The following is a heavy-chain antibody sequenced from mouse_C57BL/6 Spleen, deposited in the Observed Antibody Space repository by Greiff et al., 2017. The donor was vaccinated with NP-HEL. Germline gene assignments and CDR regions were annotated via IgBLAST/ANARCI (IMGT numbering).Heavy chain of an antibody. J-gene: IGHJ2*01. CDR2: INPGSGGT. D-gene: IGHD2-5*01. CDR3: AREEDYSNSNFDY. V-gene: IGHV1-54*01. CDR1: GYAFTNYL. Sequence: VQLQQSGAELVRPGTSVKVSCKASGYAFTNYLIEWVKQRPGQGLEWIGVINPGSGGTNYNEKFKGKATLTADKSSSTAYMQLSSLTSGDSAVYFCAREEDYSNSNFDYWGQGTTLTVSS.